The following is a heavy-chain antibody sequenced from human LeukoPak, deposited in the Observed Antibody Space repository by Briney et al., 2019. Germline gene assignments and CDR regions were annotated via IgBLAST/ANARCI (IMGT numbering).Heavy chain of an antibody. CDR2: INSDGSST. Sequence: ETLSLTCAVSGYSISSGYYWGWIRQPPGKGLVWVSRINSDGSSTSYADSVKGRFTISRDNAKNTLYLQMNSLRAEDTAVYYCARAFRGGYSSSFGYWGQGTLVTVSS. D-gene: IGHD6-6*01. J-gene: IGHJ4*02. V-gene: IGHV3-74*01. CDR3: ARAFRGGYSSSFGY. CDR1: GYSISSGYY.